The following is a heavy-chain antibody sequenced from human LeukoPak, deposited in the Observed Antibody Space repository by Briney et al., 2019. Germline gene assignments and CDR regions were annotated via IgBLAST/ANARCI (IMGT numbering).Heavy chain of an antibody. V-gene: IGHV4-34*01. CDR2: INHSGST. D-gene: IGHD4-17*01. Sequence: NPSETLSLTCAVYGGSFSGYYWSWIRQPPGKGLEWIGEINHSGSTNYNPSLKSRVTISVDTSKNQFSLKLSSVTAADTAVYYCARHPVTTFYYYGMDVWGQGTTVTVSS. CDR1: GGSFSGYY. CDR3: ARHPVTTFYYYGMDV. J-gene: IGHJ6*02.